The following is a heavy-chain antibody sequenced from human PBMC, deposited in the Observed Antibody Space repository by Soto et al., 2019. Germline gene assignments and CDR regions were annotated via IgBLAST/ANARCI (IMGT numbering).Heavy chain of an antibody. CDR2: IYHSGST. J-gene: IGHJ4*02. Sequence: PSETLSLTCAVSGGSISSSNWWSWVRQPPGKGLEWIGEIYHSGSTNYNPSLKSRVTISVDKSKNQFSLKLSSVTAADTAVYYCASGLSAAGIHHGYWGKGTLVTVSS. V-gene: IGHV4-4*02. CDR3: ASGLSAAGIHHGY. D-gene: IGHD6-13*01. CDR1: GGSISSSNW.